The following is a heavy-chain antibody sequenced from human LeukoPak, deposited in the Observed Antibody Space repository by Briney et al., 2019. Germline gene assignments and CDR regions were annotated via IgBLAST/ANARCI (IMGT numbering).Heavy chain of an antibody. CDR1: GGTISSYY. CDR3: ARWYSSGWAFDY. J-gene: IGHJ4*02. CDR2: IHYSGST. D-gene: IGHD6-19*01. V-gene: IGHV4-59*08. Sequence: SETLSLTCTVSGGTISSYYWNWIRQPPGKGLEWIGYIHYSGSTKYNPSLKSRVTISVDTSRNQFSLKLSSVTAADTAVYYCARWYSSGWAFDYRGQGTLVTVSS.